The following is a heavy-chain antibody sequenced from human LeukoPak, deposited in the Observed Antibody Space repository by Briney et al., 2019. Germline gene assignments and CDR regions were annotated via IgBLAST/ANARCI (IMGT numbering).Heavy chain of an antibody. Sequence: GGSLRLSCAASGFTFSSYEMIWVRQAPGKGLEWVSYISSSGSPVFYADSVKGRFTISRDNAKNSLYLQMDSLRAEDTALYYCARDYQHADFDFWGQGALVTVSS. V-gene: IGHV3-48*03. CDR3: ARDYQHADFDF. J-gene: IGHJ4*02. D-gene: IGHD2-2*01. CDR1: GFTFSSYE. CDR2: ISSSGSPV.